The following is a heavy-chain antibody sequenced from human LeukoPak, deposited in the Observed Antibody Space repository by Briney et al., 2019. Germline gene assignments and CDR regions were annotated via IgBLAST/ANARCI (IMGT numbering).Heavy chain of an antibody. CDR2: INHSGST. CDR3: ARGGGGKQQPFDY. J-gene: IGHJ4*02. V-gene: IGHV4-34*01. CDR1: GGSFSGYY. Sequence: KPSETLSLTCAVYGGSFSGYYWSWIRQPPGKGLEWIGEINHSGSTNYNPSLKSRVTISVDTSKNQFSLKLSSVTAADTAVYYCARGGGGKQQPFDYWGQGTLVTVSS. D-gene: IGHD2-15*01.